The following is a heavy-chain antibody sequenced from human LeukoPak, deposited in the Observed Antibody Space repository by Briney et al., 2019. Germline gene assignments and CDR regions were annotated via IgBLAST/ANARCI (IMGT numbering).Heavy chain of an antibody. CDR2: TYDSACT. D-gene: IGHD6-19*01. V-gene: IGHV4-59*01. CDR1: GGSISGYY. J-gene: IGHJ4*02. CDR3: ARGRRIAVAGTFDY. Sequence: SETLSLTCTVSGGSISGYYWSCIRQPPGKGLKGIGDTYDSACTNYNPSLKSRVSISAATSKNQFSLKLSSVTAADTAVYDCARGRRIAVAGTFDYWGQGTLVTVSS.